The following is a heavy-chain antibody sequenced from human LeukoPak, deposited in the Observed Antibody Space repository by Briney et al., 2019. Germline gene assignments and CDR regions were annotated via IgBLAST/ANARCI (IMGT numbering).Heavy chain of an antibody. CDR2: IRPIFDTA. J-gene: IGHJ5*02. CDR1: ACTFIICA. Sequence: ASVKVCFTAAACTFIICAIYWVREAQGRGLAWMGRIRPIFDTAHDAQADQGRVTSTADKSTSTAYMELSSLRSEDTAVFYCAREEGSSSWYKGTGSDWFDPWGQGTLVTVSS. CDR3: AREEGSSSWYKGTGSDWFDP. D-gene: IGHD6-13*01. V-gene: IGHV1-69*06.